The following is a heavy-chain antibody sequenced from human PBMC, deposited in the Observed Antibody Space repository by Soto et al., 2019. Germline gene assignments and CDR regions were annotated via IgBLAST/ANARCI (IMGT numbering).Heavy chain of an antibody. J-gene: IGHJ3*02. D-gene: IGHD3-9*01. CDR3: AGLNFDIVPAYYAFDI. CDR1: RGSINSHY. Sequence: QVQLQESGPGLVKPSETLSLTCTVSRGSINSHYWSWIRQSPGKGLEYIGYISYSGSTNYNPSLKSRLTMSVDTSKNQFSLRLTSVTAADTAVYYCAGLNFDIVPAYYAFDIWGQGTMVTVSS. CDR2: ISYSGST. V-gene: IGHV4-59*08.